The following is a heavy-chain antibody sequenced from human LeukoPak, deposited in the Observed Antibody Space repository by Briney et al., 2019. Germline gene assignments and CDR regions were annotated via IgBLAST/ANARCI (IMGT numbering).Heavy chain of an antibody. Sequence: GGSLRLSCAASGFTFSTYAMTWVRQAPGKGLEWVSVVTAGGHGTYYADSVKGRFTISRDNSRGTLFLQMNSLRVEDTAVYYCAREFTSGWYDYWGQGTLVTVSS. D-gene: IGHD6-19*01. CDR3: AREFTSGWYDY. V-gene: IGHV3-23*01. J-gene: IGHJ4*02. CDR1: GFTFSTYA. CDR2: VTAGGHGT.